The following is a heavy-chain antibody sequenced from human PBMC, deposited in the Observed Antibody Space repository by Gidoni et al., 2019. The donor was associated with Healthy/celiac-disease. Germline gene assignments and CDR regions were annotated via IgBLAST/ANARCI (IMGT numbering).Heavy chain of an antibody. CDR2: TYYRSKWYN. D-gene: IGHD3-10*01. CDR3: ARGSYYLFDAFDI. Sequence: QVQLQQSGPGLVKPSQTLSLTCAIPGDSVPRTSAAWNWIRQSPSRGLEWLGRTYYRSKWYNDYAVSVKSRITINPDTSKNQFSLQLNSVTPEDTAVYYCARGSYYLFDAFDIWGQGTMVTVSS. J-gene: IGHJ3*02. V-gene: IGHV6-1*01. CDR1: GDSVPRTSAA.